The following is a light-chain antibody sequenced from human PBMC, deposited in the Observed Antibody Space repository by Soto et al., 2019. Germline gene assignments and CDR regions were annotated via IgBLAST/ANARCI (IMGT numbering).Light chain of an antibody. CDR2: AAA. CDR1: QSISKY. CDR3: QQSYLTPPWT. Sequence: DIQMTQSPSSLSASVGDRVTITCRASQSISKYLNWYQQKPGRAPKLLISAAATLQSGVPSRFSGSGYGTEFMLTIDSLQPDDFATYYCQQSYLTPPWTFGQGTKVEI. J-gene: IGKJ1*01. V-gene: IGKV1-39*01.